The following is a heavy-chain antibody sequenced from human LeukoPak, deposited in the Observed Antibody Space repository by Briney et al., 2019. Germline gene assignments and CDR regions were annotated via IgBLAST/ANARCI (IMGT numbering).Heavy chain of an antibody. V-gene: IGHV1-8*03. CDR2: MNPNSGNT. J-gene: IGHJ6*03. CDR3: ARGLRHWGYYYMDV. D-gene: IGHD7-27*01. Sequence: ASVKVSCKASGYTFTSYDINWVRQATGQGLEWMGWMNPNSGNTGYAQKFQGRVTITRNTSISTAYMELSSLRSEDTAVYYCARGLRHWGYYYMDVWGKGTTVTVSS. CDR1: GYTFTSYD.